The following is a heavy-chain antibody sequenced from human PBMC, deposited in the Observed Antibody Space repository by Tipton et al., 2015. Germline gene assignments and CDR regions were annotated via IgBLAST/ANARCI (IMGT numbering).Heavy chain of an antibody. CDR2: IDWNGGRT. D-gene: IGHD2-15*01. Sequence: SLRLSCAASGFTFDDYGMTWVRQVPGKGLEWVAGIDWNGGRTGYADSVKGRFTISRDNSKNTLYLQMNSLRAEDTAVYYCARLVGVGSYYFDYWGQGTLVTVSS. J-gene: IGHJ4*02. V-gene: IGHV3-20*04. CDR3: ARLVGVGSYYFDY. CDR1: GFTFDDYG.